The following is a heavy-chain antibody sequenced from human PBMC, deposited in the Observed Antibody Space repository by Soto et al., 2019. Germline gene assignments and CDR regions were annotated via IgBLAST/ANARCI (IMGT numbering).Heavy chain of an antibody. CDR3: ARPANTVADHFDL. Sequence: HGESLKISCKVSGYTFTIYWIGWVRQMPGKGLEWMGIIYPSDSDTRYSPSFQGQVTISADKSINTAYLQWNSLKASGTAIYYCARPANTVADHFDLWGQGTPVTSPQ. D-gene: IGHD4-17*01. CDR2: IYPSDSDT. CDR1: GYTFTIYW. V-gene: IGHV5-51*01. J-gene: IGHJ4*02.